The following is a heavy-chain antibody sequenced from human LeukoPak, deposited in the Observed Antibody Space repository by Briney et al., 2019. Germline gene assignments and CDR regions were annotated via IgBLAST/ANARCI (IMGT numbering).Heavy chain of an antibody. D-gene: IGHD2-2*01. Sequence: GGSLRLSCAASGFTFSNAWMSWVRQAPGKGLEWVGRIKSKTDGGTTDYAAPVKGRFTISRYDSKNTLYLQMNSLKTEDTAVYYCTTDAIVVVPAAMGEWGQGTLVTVSS. CDR3: TTDAIVVVPAAMGE. CDR1: GFTFSNAW. CDR2: IKSKTDGGTT. V-gene: IGHV3-15*01. J-gene: IGHJ4*02.